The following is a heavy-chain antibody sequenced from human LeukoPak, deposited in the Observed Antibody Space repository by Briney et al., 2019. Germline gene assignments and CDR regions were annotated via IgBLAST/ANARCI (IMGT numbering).Heavy chain of an antibody. V-gene: IGHV3-30*01. CDR1: GFTFSSYA. CDR2: ISYDGSNK. Sequence: GGSLRLSCAASGFTFSSYAMHWVRQAPGKGLEWVAVISYDGSNKYYADSVKGRFTISRDNSKNALYLQMNSLRAEDTAVYYCARDGSDYANDPYDAFDIWGQGTMVTVSS. CDR3: ARDGSDYANDPYDAFDI. J-gene: IGHJ3*02. D-gene: IGHD6-25*01.